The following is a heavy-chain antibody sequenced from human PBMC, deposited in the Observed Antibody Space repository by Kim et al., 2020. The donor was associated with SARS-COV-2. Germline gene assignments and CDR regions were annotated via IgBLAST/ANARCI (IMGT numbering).Heavy chain of an antibody. V-gene: IGHV4-31*03. J-gene: IGHJ4*02. D-gene: IGHD1-26*01. CDR2: IYYSGST. CDR1: VGSISSGGYY. Sequence: SETLSLTCTVSVGSISSGGYYWSWIRQHPEKGLEWIGYIYYSGSTSYNPSLKSRVTISVDTSKNQFSLKLSSVTAADTAVYYCARAGWELPRQGGRVSYFDYWGQGTLVTVSS. CDR3: ARAGWELPRQGGRVSYFDY.